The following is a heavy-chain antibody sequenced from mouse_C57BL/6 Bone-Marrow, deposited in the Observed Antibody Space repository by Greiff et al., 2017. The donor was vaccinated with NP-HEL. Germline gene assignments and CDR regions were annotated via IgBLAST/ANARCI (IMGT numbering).Heavy chain of an antibody. CDR1: GFTFSDYY. CDR2: ISNGGGST. V-gene: IGHV5-12*01. CDR3: ASSMITTSPHWYFDV. Sequence: EVQLVESGGGLVQPGGSLKLSCAASGFTFSDYYMYWVRQTPEKRLEWVAYISNGGGSTYYPDTVKGRFTISRDNAKNTLYLQMSRLKSEDTAMYYCASSMITTSPHWYFDVWGTGTTVTVSS. J-gene: IGHJ1*03. D-gene: IGHD2-4*01.